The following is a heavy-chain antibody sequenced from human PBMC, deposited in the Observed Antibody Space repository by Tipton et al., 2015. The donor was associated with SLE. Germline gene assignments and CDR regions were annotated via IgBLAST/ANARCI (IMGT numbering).Heavy chain of an antibody. D-gene: IGHD2-8*02. CDR2: INHSGST. Sequence: LRLSCAVYGGSFSGYYWSWIRQPPGKGLEWIGEINHSGSTTYNPSLKSRVTISIDTSKNQFSLKLSSVPAADTAVYYCARGLSSLVGFYYYYYMDVWGKGTTVPVSS. CDR3: ARGLSSLVGFYYYYYMDV. V-gene: IGHV4-34*01. CDR1: GGSFSGYY. J-gene: IGHJ6*03.